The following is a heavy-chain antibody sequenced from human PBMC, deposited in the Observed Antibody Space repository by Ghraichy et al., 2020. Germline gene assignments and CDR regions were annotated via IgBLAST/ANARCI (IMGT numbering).Heavy chain of an antibody. V-gene: IGHV1-2*06. D-gene: IGHD7-27*01. CDR3: ARSPTWDLPDY. J-gene: IGHJ4*02. CDR1: GYTFTDYF. Sequence: ASVKVSCKASGYTFTDYFMHWVRQAPGQGLEWMGRINPNSGGTNYAQNFQGRVTMTRDTSISTVYMELSSLRSDDTAMYFCARSPTWDLPDYWGQGTLVTVSS. CDR2: INPNSGGT.